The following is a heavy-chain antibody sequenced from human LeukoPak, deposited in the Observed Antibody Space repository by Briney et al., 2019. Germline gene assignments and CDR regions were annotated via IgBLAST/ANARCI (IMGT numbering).Heavy chain of an antibody. V-gene: IGHV3-23*01. CDR1: GFTFSNYG. D-gene: IGHD5-12*01. CDR2: ISGSGGST. J-gene: IGHJ4*02. Sequence: GGSLRLSCEASGFTFSNYGMNWVRQAPGKGLEWVSAISGSGGSTYYADSVKGRFTISRDNSKNTLYLQMNSLRAEDTAVYYCAKDHKVSGGIVATITGFDYWGQGTLVTVSS. CDR3: AKDHKVSGGIVATITGFDY.